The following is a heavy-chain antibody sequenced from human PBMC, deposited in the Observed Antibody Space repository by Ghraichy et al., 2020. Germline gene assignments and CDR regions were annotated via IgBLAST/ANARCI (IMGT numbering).Heavy chain of an antibody. CDR3: ARGVYCTNGVCDFFDY. Sequence: GESLNISCAASGCTFSSYSMNWVRQAPGKGLEWVSSISSSSSYIYYADSVKGRFTISRDNAKNSLYLQMNSLRAEDTAVYYCARGVYCTNGVCDFFDYWGQGTLVTVSS. D-gene: IGHD2-8*01. V-gene: IGHV3-21*01. CDR1: GCTFSSYS. CDR2: ISSSSSYI. J-gene: IGHJ4*02.